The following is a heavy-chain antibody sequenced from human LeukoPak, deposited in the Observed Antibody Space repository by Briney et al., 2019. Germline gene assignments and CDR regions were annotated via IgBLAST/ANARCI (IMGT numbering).Heavy chain of an antibody. J-gene: IGHJ4*02. CDR1: GFTFDEYG. Sequence: RPGGSLRLSCAASGFTFDEYGMSWVRQAPGKGLEWVSSINWDGGSTAYADSVQGRFTISRDNAKNSLHLQMKSLRAEDTALYYCARDSYSGSSLDYWGQGTLVTVSS. CDR2: INWDGGST. V-gene: IGHV3-20*04. D-gene: IGHD1-26*01. CDR3: ARDSYSGSSLDY.